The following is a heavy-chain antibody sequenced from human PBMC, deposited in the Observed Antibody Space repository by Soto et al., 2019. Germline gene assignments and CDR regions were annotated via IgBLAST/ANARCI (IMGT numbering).Heavy chain of an antibody. V-gene: IGHV3-30*18. CDR2: VSHDGRNT. D-gene: IGHD6-19*01. J-gene: IGHJ4*02. CDR3: AKGGRQWLVTSDFNY. CDR1: GFHFSDYA. Sequence: PGGSLILSCAASGFHFSDYAMHWVRQAPGKGLEWVAVVSHDGRNTHYADSVKGRFTISRDSSKNTVSLEMTSLRAEDTAVYYCAKGGRQWLVTSDFNYWGQGALVTVSS.